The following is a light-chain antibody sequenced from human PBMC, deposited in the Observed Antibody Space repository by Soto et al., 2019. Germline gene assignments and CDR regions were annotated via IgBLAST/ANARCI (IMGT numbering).Light chain of an antibody. V-gene: IGKV1-5*03. CDR2: KAC. J-gene: IGKJ1*01. CDR3: QKYNSYFWT. Sequence: DIQMTQSPSTLSASVGDRVTITCRASQSISSWLAGYQQKPGKAPKLLIYKACSLESGVPSMFSGSGSGIEFTLTLRRLQPCDFGTDHCQKYNSYFWTVGRWTKVEIK. CDR1: QSISSW.